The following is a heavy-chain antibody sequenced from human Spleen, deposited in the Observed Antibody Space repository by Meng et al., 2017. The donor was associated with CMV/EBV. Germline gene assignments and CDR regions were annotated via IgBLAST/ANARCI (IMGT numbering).Heavy chain of an antibody. D-gene: IGHD3-10*01. CDR3: ARDGGRGYGWGSYRSLGMDV. Sequence: ASVKVSCKASGYTFTDYYLHWVRQAPGQGLEWMGWLNPNSGGSNYAQKFQGRVTMTRDTSISTAYIELGRLRSDDTPVYYCARDGGRGYGWGSYRSLGMDVWGQGTTVTVSS. V-gene: IGHV1-2*02. CDR2: LNPNSGGS. J-gene: IGHJ6*02. CDR1: GYTFTDYY.